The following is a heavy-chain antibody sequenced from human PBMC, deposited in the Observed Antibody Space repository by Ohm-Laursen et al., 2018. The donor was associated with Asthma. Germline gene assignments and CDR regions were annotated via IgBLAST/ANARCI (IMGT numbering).Heavy chain of an antibody. CDR3: ARDSGWNALDY. V-gene: IGHV3-7*05. CDR1: GFTFSSYW. CDR2: IKPDGTEN. D-gene: IGHD1-1*01. Sequence: SLRLSCSASGFTFSSYWMSWVRQAPGKGLEWVANIKPDGTENAYLDSVRGRFTISKDNAKNSVFLQMNSLRGEDTALYYCARDSGWNALDYWGQGTLVSVSS. J-gene: IGHJ4*02.